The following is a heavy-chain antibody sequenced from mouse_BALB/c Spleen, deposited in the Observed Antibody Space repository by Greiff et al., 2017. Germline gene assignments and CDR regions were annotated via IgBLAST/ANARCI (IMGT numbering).Heavy chain of an antibody. CDR1: GYNFTSYW. Sequence: QVQLQQPGAELVKPGTSVKLSCKASGYNFTSYWINWVKLRPGQGLEWIGDIYPGSGSTNYNEKFKSKATLTVDTSSSTAYMQLSSLASEDSALYYCARSNYRYDYYAMDYWGQGTSVTVSS. J-gene: IGHJ4*01. CDR2: IYPGSGST. V-gene: IGHV1-55*01. CDR3: ARSNYRYDYYAMDY. D-gene: IGHD2-14*01.